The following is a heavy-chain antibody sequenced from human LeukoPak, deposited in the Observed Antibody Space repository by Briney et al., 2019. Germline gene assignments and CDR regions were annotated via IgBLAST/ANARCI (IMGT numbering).Heavy chain of an antibody. V-gene: IGHV4-61*02. D-gene: IGHD5-24*01. CDR2: ISSSGST. CDR1: GDSISSGDYY. J-gene: IGHJ5*02. Sequence: SETLSLTCTVSGDSISSGDYYWSWIRQPAGKGLEWIGRISSSGSTNCNPSLKSRVTISVDTSKNQFSLKLNSVTAADTAVYYCARGSVGYRHGGTTWGQGTLVTVSS. CDR3: ARGSVGYRHGGTT.